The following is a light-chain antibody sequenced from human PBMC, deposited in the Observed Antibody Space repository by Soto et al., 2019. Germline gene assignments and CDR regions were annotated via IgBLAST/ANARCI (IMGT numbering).Light chain of an antibody. CDR2: EVT. CDR3: SSFTSRFTFV. CDR1: RSDVGAYNY. Sequence: QSALTQPASVSGSPGQSIAISCTGTRSDVGAYNYVSWYQQHPGKAPKLMISEVTNRPSGVSDRFSGSKSGNTASPTISGLQAEDEADYYCSSFTSRFTFVFGTGTMLTV. V-gene: IGLV2-14*01. J-gene: IGLJ1*01.